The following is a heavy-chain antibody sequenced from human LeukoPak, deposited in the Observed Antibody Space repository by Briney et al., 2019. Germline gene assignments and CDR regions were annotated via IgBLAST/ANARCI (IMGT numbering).Heavy chain of an antibody. CDR2: LYIGGNT. Sequence: GGSLRLSCAASGLTVNNNYTNWVRQAPGKGLEWVSALYIGGNTYYADSVRGRFTISRDNSKNTLYLQMNSLRAEDTAIYYCAKKVRAVAGTSPDYWGQGTLVTVSS. CDR1: GLTVNNNY. D-gene: IGHD6-19*01. V-gene: IGHV3-53*01. J-gene: IGHJ4*02. CDR3: AKKVRAVAGTSPDY.